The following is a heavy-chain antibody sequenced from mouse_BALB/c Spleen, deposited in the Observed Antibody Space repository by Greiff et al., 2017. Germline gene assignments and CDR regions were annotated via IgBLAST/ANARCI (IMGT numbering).Heavy chain of an antibody. D-gene: IGHD2-12*01. Sequence: EVQLVESGGGLVQPGGSLKLSCAASGFTFSSYTMSWVRQTPEKRLEWVAYISNGGGSTYYPDTVKGRFTISRDNAKNTLYLQMSSLKSEDTAMYYCARHIDYRDYFDYWGQGTTLTVSS. J-gene: IGHJ2*01. V-gene: IGHV5-12-2*01. CDR2: ISNGGGST. CDR1: GFTFSSYT. CDR3: ARHIDYRDYFDY.